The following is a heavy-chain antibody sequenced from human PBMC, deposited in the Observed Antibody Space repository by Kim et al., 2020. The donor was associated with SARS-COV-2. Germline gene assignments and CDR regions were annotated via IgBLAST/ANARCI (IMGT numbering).Heavy chain of an antibody. CDR3: ARGYNYGFFDY. J-gene: IGHJ4*02. V-gene: IGHV3-30*07. D-gene: IGHD5-18*01. Sequence: DSVKGRFTISRDNSQNTLYLQMNSLRAEDTAIYYCARGYNYGFFDYWGQGTLVTVSS.